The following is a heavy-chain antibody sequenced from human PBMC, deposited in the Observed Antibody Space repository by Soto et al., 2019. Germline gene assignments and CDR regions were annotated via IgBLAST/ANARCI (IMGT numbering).Heavy chain of an antibody. V-gene: IGHV1-18*01. CDR3: GRDHRGGNSGGRFDP. Sequence: QVQLVQSGTEVKKPGASVKVSCTASGYTFSSYGITWVRQAPGQGLEWMGWISSYNGNTKYAQKVQGRVTMTTDPSTSTAYMELRSLRSDDTAVYYCGRDHRGGNSGGRFDPWGQGTLVTVSS. CDR2: ISSYNGNT. D-gene: IGHD2-21*02. J-gene: IGHJ5*02. CDR1: GYTFSSYG.